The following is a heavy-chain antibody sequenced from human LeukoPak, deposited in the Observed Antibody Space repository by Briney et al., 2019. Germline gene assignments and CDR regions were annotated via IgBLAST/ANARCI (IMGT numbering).Heavy chain of an antibody. D-gene: IGHD3-10*01. CDR3: ARDALYYGSGITGFDY. CDR1: GGTFSSYA. J-gene: IGHJ4*02. CDR2: IIPILGIA. Sequence: SVKVSCKASGGTFSSYAISWVRQAPGQGLEWMGRIIPILGIANYAQKFQGRVTITADKSTSTAYMELSSLRSEDTAVYYCARDALYYGSGITGFDYWGQGTLVTVSS. V-gene: IGHV1-69*04.